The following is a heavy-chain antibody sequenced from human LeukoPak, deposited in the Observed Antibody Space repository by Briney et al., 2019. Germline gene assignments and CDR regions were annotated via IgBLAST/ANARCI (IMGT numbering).Heavy chain of an antibody. CDR1: GGSFSGYY. D-gene: IGHD1-26*01. CDR2: INHSGST. CDR3: AREGSGSYPPINWFDP. V-gene: IGHV4-34*01. Sequence: SETLSLTCAVYGGSFSGYYWSWIRQSPGKGLEWIGEINHSGSTNYNPSPKSRVTISVDTSKNQFSLKLSPVTAADTAVYYCAREGSGSYPPINWFDPWGQGTLVTVSS. J-gene: IGHJ5*02.